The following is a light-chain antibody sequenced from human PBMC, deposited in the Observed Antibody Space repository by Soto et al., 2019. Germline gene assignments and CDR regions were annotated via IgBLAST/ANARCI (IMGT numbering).Light chain of an antibody. Sequence: EIVLTQSPATLSLSPGERATLSCGASQSVSSSLAWYQQKPGQAPRLLIYDASSRATGIPDRFSGGGSGTDFTLTISRLEPEDFAIYYCQQYNNWPPITFGQGTRLEIK. CDR3: QQYNNWPPIT. V-gene: IGKV3-11*01. J-gene: IGKJ5*01. CDR1: QSVSSS. CDR2: DAS.